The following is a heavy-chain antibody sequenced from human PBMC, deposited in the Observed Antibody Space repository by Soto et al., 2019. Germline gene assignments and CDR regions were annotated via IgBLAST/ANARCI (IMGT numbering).Heavy chain of an antibody. CDR3: ARRPRPENYGMDV. J-gene: IGHJ6*02. CDR1: GGSISSSNW. Sequence: SETLSLTCAVSGGSISSSNWWSWVRQPPGKGLEWIGEIYHSGYTSYIPSLKGRVTISVDKSKNQFSLKLRSVTAADTAVYYCARRPRPENYGMDVWGQGTTVTVSS. V-gene: IGHV4-4*02. CDR2: IYHSGYT. D-gene: IGHD6-6*01.